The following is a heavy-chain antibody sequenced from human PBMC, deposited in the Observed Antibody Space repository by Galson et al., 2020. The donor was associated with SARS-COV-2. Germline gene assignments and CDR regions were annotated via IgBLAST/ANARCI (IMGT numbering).Heavy chain of an antibody. Sequence: SGPTLVKPTQTLTLTCTFSGFSLSTSGMCVSWIRQPPGKALEWLARIDCDDDKFYSTSLKTRLTISKDTSKNQVVLTMTNMDPVDTATYYCARTTYDFCSGTLHVDVWGQGTTVTVSS. CDR2: IDCDDDK. D-gene: IGHD3-3*01. CDR3: ARTTYDFCSGTLHVDV. J-gene: IGHJ6*02. V-gene: IGHV2-70*17. CDR1: GFSLSTSGMC.